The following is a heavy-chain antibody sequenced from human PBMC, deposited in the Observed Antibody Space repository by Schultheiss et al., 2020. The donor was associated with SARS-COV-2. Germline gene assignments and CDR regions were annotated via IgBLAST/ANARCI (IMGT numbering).Heavy chain of an antibody. CDR2: IYYSGST. Sequence: SETLSLTCTVSGGSISSSTYYWSWIRQPPGKGLEWIGDIYYSGSTYYNPSPKSRVTISVDTSKNQFSLGLSSVTAADTAVYYCARREYTGDIFDYWGQGTLVTVSS. CDR1: GGSISSSTYY. J-gene: IGHJ4*02. D-gene: IGHD2-15*01. CDR3: ARREYTGDIFDY. V-gene: IGHV4-61*05.